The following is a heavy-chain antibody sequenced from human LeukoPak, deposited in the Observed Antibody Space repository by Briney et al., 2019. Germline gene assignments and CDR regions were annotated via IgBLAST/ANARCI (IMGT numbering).Heavy chain of an antibody. CDR3: AKGLSGWSPFDP. D-gene: IGHD6-19*01. J-gene: IGHJ5*02. CDR2: ISGSGGST. CDR1: GFTFSSYA. Sequence: HPGGSLRLSCAASGFTFSSYAMSWFPQAPGKGLEGVSAISGSGGSTYYADSVKGRFTISRDNSKNTLYLQMNSLRAEDTAVYYCAKGLSGWSPFDPWGQGTLVTVSS. V-gene: IGHV3-23*01.